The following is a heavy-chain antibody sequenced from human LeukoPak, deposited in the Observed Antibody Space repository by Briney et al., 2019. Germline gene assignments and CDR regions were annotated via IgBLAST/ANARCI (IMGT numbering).Heavy chain of an antibody. CDR2: TYYRSKWHN. V-gene: IGHV6-1*01. CDR1: GDRVSTNSAA. D-gene: IGHD6-6*01. J-gene: IGHJ4*02. CDR3: ARSITARYDY. Sequence: SHTLSLTCGISGDRVSTNSAAWKWIRQSPSRGLEWLGRTYYRSKWHNDYAVSVKSRISINPDTSKHQFSLQLNSVTPADTAVYYCARSITARYDYWGQGTLVTVSS.